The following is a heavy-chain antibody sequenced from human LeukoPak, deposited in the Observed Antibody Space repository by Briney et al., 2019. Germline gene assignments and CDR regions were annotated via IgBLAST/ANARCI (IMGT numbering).Heavy chain of an antibody. CDR2: IIPILGIG. J-gene: IGHJ4*02. D-gene: IGHD3-10*01. Sequence: SVKVSCKASGGTFSSYAISWVRQVPGQGLEWMGRIIPILGIGNYAQKFQGRVTITADKSTSTAYMELSSLRSEDTAVYYCARDSNSGSGSYSDYWGQGTLVTVSS. V-gene: IGHV1-69*04. CDR3: ARDSNSGSGSYSDY. CDR1: GGTFSSYA.